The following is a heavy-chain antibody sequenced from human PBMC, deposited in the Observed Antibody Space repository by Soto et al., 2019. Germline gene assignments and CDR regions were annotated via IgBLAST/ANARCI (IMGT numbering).Heavy chain of an antibody. V-gene: IGHV4-31*03. CDR2: TYNSRST. Sequence: QVQLQESGPGLVQPSQTLSLTCTVSGGSISSGGYYWSWIRQRPGKGLEWIGYTYNSRSTYYNPSLGGRITISVDTSKNQFSLKLSSVTAADTAVYYCARDPSPWGQGTLVTVSS. CDR1: GGSISSGGYY. J-gene: IGHJ5*02. CDR3: ARDPSP.